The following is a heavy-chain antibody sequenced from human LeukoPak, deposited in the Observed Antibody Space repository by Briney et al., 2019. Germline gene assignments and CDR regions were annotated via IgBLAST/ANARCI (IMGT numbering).Heavy chain of an antibody. CDR2: IYYTGST. V-gene: IGHV4-59*08. CDR3: ARSSLYSSSWYDHY. Sequence: SSETLSLTCTVSGGSITNYYWTWIRQPPGKGLDWIGHIYYTGSTKYNPSLKSRVTISVDTSKNQFSLKLSSVTAADTAVYYCARSSLYSSSWYDHYWGQGTLVTVSS. J-gene: IGHJ4*02. D-gene: IGHD6-13*01. CDR1: GGSITNYY.